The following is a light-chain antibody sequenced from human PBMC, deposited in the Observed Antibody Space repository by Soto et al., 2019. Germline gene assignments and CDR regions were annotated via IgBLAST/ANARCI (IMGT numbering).Light chain of an antibody. V-gene: IGLV2-14*01. J-gene: IGLJ1*01. CDR3: SSYTTSSTYV. CDR1: SSDVGGYGY. CDR2: EVI. Sequence: QSALTQPASVAGSPGQSITIPCTGTSSDVGGYGYVSWYQQHPGKAPKLMIYEVINRPSGVSDRFSGSKSGNTASLTISGLQAEDEADYYCSSYTTSSTYVFGGGTKVTVL.